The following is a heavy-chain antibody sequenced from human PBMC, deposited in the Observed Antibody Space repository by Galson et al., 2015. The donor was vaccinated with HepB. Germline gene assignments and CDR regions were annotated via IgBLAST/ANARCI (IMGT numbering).Heavy chain of an antibody. CDR2: ISGYNDNT. CDR3: ARARYSTSPPDY. CDR1: SYSFINYG. V-gene: IGHV1-18*01. D-gene: IGHD6-6*01. Sequence: SVKVSCKASSYSFINYGISWVRQAPGQGLEWMGWISGYNDNTNYAQNLQGRVTMTTDTSTSTAYMVLRSLRSDDTAIYYCARARYSTSPPDYWGQGTLVTVSS. J-gene: IGHJ4*02.